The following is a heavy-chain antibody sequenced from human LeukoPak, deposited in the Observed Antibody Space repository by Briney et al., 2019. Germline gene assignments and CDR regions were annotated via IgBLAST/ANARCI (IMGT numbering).Heavy chain of an antibody. CDR2: IWYDGSNK. CDR3: ARQDRAGSFDY. J-gene: IGHJ4*02. CDR1: GFTFSSYG. Sequence: PGGSLRLSCAASGFTFSSYGMHWVRQAPGKGLEWVAVIWYDGSNKYHADSVKGRFTISRDNSKNTLYLQMNSLRAEDTAVYYCARQDRAGSFDYWGQGTLVTVSS. D-gene: IGHD2-15*01. V-gene: IGHV3-33*01.